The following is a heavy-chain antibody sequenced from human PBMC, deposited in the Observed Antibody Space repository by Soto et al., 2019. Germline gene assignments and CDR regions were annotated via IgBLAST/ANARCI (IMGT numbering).Heavy chain of an antibody. CDR3: AREPRYYDILTGHYSAYYYYGMDV. V-gene: IGHV1-69*13. CDR1: GGTFSSYA. Sequence: SVKVSCKASGGTFSSYAISWVRQAPGKGLEWMGGIIPIFGTANYAQKFQGRVTITADESTSTAYMGLSSLRSEDTAVYYCAREPRYYDILTGHYSAYYYYGMDVWGQGTTVTVSS. CDR2: IIPIFGTA. D-gene: IGHD3-9*01. J-gene: IGHJ6*02.